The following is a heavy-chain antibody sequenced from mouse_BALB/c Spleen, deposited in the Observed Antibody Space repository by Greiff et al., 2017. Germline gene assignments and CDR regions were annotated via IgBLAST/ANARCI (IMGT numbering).Heavy chain of an antibody. V-gene: IGHV5-4*02. J-gene: IGHJ3*01. CDR1: GFTFSDYY. CDR3: ARDRGLSCYGNQCAY. CDR2: ISDGGSYT. Sequence: EVHLVESGGGLVKPGGSLKLSCAASGFTFSDYYMYWVRQTPEQRLEWVATISDGGSYTYYPDSVKGRFTISRDNAKNNLYLQMSRLKSEDTAMYYCARDRGLSCYGNQCAYWGQGTLVTVSA. D-gene: IGHD2-1*01.